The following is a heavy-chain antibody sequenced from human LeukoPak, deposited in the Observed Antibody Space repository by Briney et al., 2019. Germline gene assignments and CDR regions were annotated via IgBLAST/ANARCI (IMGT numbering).Heavy chain of an antibody. D-gene: IGHD6-6*01. CDR2: INHSGST. J-gene: IGHJ6*03. V-gene: IGHV4-34*01. CDR1: GGSFSGYY. CDR3: ARGVVAARYYYYYMDV. Sequence: SETLSLTCAVYGGSFSGYYWSWIRQPPGKGLGWIGEINHSGSTNYNPSLKSRVTISVDTSKNQFSLKLSSVTAADTAVYYCARGVVAARYYYYYMDVWGKGTTVTVSS.